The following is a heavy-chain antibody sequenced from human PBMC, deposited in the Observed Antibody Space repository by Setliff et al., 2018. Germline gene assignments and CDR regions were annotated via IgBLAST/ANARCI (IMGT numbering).Heavy chain of an antibody. V-gene: IGHV1-2*04. CDR1: GYTSTGYY. Sequence: ASVKVSCKASGYTSTGYYMHWVRQAPGQGLEWMGWINPNSGGTSYAQKFQGWVTMTRDTSISTAYMELSRLRSDDTAVYYCARDRDSSGYPYYFDYWGQGTLVTVSS. D-gene: IGHD3-22*01. CDR3: ARDRDSSGYPYYFDY. CDR2: INPNSGGT. J-gene: IGHJ4*02.